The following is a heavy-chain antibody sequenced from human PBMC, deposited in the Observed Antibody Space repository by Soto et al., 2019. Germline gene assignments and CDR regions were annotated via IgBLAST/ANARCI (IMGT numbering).Heavy chain of an antibody. V-gene: IGHV4-59*08. J-gene: IGHJ4*02. Sequence: SETLSLTCTVSGGSISSYYWSWIRQPPGKGLEWIGYIYYSGSTNYNPSLKSRVTISVDTSKNQFSLKLSSVTAADTAVYYCARHRRWLQGFDYWGQGTLVTFSS. D-gene: IGHD5-12*01. CDR1: GGSISSYY. CDR2: IYYSGST. CDR3: ARHRRWLQGFDY.